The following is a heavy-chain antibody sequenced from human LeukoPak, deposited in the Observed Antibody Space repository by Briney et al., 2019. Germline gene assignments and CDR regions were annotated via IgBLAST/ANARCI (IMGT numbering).Heavy chain of an antibody. V-gene: IGHV1-18*01. D-gene: IGHD2-21*01. CDR3: ARDGRLVVRYYYYYGMDV. J-gene: IGHJ6*02. CDR2: ISAYNGKT. CDR1: GYTFTSYG. Sequence: ASVKVSCKASGYTFTSYGISWVRQAPGQGLEWMGWISAYNGKTNYAQKLQGRATMTTDTSTKTAYMELRSLRSDDTAVYYCARDGRLVVRYYYYYGMDVWGQGTTVTVSS.